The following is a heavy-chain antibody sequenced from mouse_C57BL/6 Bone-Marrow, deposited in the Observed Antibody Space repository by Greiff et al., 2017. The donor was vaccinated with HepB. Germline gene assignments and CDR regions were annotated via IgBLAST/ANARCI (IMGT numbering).Heavy chain of an antibody. Sequence: EVQLQQSGAELVRPGASVKLSCTASGFNIKDDYMHWVKQRPEQGLEWIGWIDPENGDTEYASKFQGKATITADTSSNTAYLQLSSLTSEDTAVYYCTPYYKAWFAYWGQGTLVTVSA. V-gene: IGHV14-4*01. D-gene: IGHD2-12*01. J-gene: IGHJ3*01. CDR2: IDPENGDT. CDR1: GFNIKDDY. CDR3: TPYYKAWFAY.